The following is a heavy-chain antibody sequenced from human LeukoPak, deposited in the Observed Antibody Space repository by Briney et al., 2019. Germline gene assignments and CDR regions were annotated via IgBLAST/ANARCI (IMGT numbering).Heavy chain of an antibody. Sequence: SETLSLTCSVSGGSFMTDNRYWSWVRQPPGKGLEWIGEIYHSGSTNYNPSLRSRVTISVDKSKNQFSLKLSSVTAADTAVYYCARRSPVFWGYFDYWGQGTLVTVSS. D-gene: IGHD3-16*01. CDR2: IYHSGST. CDR1: GGSFMTDNRY. CDR3: ARRSPVFWGYFDY. J-gene: IGHJ4*02. V-gene: IGHV4-4*02.